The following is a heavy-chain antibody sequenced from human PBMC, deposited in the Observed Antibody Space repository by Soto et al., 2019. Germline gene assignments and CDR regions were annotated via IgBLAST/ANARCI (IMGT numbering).Heavy chain of an antibody. J-gene: IGHJ4*02. Sequence: QVQLQESGPGLVKPSETLSLTCTVSGGSISSYYWSWIRQPPGKGLEWIGYIYYSGSTNYNPSLKSRVTISVDTSKNQFSLKLSSVTAADTAVYYCARVHKVYYDSSGYYYFDYWGQGTLVTVSS. CDR2: IYYSGST. D-gene: IGHD3-22*01. CDR1: GGSISSYY. V-gene: IGHV4-59*01. CDR3: ARVHKVYYDSSGYYYFDY.